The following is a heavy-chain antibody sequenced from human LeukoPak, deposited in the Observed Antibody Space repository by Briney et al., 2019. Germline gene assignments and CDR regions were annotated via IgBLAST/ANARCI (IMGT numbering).Heavy chain of an antibody. J-gene: IGHJ4*02. CDR3: ARATRNGYDY. CDR1: GFTFSNSW. V-gene: IGHV3-48*01. CDR2: ISHTSDSI. D-gene: IGHD5-24*01. Sequence: GGSLRLSCAASGFTFSNSWMTWVRQAPGKGPEWVSYISHTSDSILYADSVKGRFTMSRDNAKKSLYLQMNSLRAEDSAVYYCARATRNGYDYWGQGTLVTVSS.